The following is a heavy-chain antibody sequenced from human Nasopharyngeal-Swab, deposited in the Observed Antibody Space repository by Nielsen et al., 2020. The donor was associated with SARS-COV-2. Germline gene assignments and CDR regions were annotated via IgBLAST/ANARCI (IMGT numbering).Heavy chain of an antibody. Sequence: GESLKISCKGSGYSFTSYWIGWVRQMPGKGLEWRGSIYPGDSDTRYSPSFQGQVTISADKSISTAYLQWSSLKASDTAMYYCARLGVVPAAIIDYWGQGTLVTVSS. CDR3: ARLGVVPAAIIDY. V-gene: IGHV5-51*01. CDR2: IYPGDSDT. J-gene: IGHJ4*02. CDR1: GYSFTSYW. D-gene: IGHD2-2*01.